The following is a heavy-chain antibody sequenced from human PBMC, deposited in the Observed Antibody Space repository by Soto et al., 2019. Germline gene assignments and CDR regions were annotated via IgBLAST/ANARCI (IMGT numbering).Heavy chain of an antibody. Sequence: EVQLVESGGGLVQPGGSLKLSCAASGFTFSGSAMHWVRQASGKGLEWVGRIRSKANSYATAYAASVKGRFTISRDDSKNTAYLQMNSLKTEDTAVYYCTTRDIVATNRGDYWCQGTLVTVSS. CDR1: GFTFSGSA. V-gene: IGHV3-73*02. J-gene: IGHJ4*02. CDR3: TTRDIVATNRGDY. CDR2: IRSKANSYAT. D-gene: IGHD5-12*01.